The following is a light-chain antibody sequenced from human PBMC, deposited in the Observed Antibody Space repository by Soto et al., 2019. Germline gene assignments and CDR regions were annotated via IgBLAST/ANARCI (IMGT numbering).Light chain of an antibody. CDR3: QQYYSPWT. J-gene: IGKJ1*01. CDR2: WAS. CDR1: QSVLHSSNNKNY. V-gene: IGKV4-1*01. Sequence: DIVMTQSPDSLAVSLGERATINCKSSQSVLHSSNNKNYLAWYQQKPGQPPKLLIYWASTRESGVPDRFSGSGSGTDYTLSISSLQAEDVAVYYCQQYYSPWTFGQGNKVEIK.